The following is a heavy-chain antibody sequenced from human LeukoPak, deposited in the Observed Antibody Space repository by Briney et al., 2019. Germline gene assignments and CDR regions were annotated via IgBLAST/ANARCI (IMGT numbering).Heavy chain of an antibody. V-gene: IGHV3-11*06. CDR3: ARGARTIHLGDDY. J-gene: IGHJ4*02. CDR1: VFTFSDYY. D-gene: IGHD1/OR15-1a*01. Sequence: GGTLGLSCAASVFTFSDYYVSWIREAPGKGLEWRSYISSGSSDTNYADSVKGRFTISRDNAKNSLYLQMNSLRAEGTAVYYCARGARTIHLGDDYWGQGTLVTVSS. CDR2: ISSGSSDT.